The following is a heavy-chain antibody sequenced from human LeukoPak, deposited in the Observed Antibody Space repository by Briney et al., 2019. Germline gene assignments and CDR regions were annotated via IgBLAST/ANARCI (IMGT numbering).Heavy chain of an antibody. D-gene: IGHD3-10*01. V-gene: IGHV3-21*01. CDR3: ARDGPTKITMADY. CDR1: GFTFSSYS. CDR2: ISSSSSYI. J-gene: IGHJ4*02. Sequence: GGSLRLSCAASGFTFSSYSMNWVRQAPGKGLEWVSSISSSSSYIYYADSVKGRFTISRDNAKNSLYLQMNSLRAEDTAVYYCARDGPTKITMADYWGQGTPVTVSS.